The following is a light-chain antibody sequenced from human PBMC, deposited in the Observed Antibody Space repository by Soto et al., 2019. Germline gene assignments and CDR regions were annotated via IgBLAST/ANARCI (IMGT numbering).Light chain of an antibody. V-gene: IGKV3-20*01. CDR3: QQYDSSPYT. J-gene: IGKJ2*01. CDR1: QSVSSSF. CDR2: AAS. Sequence: EIVLTQSPGTLSLSPGERATLSCRASQSVSSSFVAWYQQKPGQAPRLLMYAASSTATGIPDRFSGAGSGTDFTLTISRLAPEDFAVYYCQQYDSSPYTLGLGTKLEIK.